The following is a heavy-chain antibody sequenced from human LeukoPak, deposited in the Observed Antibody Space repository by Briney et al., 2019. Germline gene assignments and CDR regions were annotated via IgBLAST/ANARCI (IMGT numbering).Heavy chain of an antibody. CDR2: IRSKAYGGTT. CDR3: TSFQGYGDYYYYGMDV. CDR1: GFTFDDYA. Sequence: GGSLRLSCTASGFTFDDYAMSWVRQAPGKGLEWVGFIRSKAYGGTTEYAASVKGRFTISRDDSKSIAYLQMNSLKTEDTAVYYCTSFQGYGDYYYYGMDVWGQGTTVTVSS. V-gene: IGHV3-49*04. D-gene: IGHD4-17*01. J-gene: IGHJ6*02.